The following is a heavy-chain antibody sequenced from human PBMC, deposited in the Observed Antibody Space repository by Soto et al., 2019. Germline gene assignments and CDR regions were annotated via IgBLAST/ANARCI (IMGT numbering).Heavy chain of an antibody. Sequence: ASVKVSCKASGYTFTGYYMHWVRQAPGQGLEWMGWINPNSGGTNYAQKFQGRVTMTRDTSISTAYMELSRLRSDDTAVYYCASFGSSPYSYYGMDVSDPATTVTVSS. V-gene: IGHV1-2*02. D-gene: IGHD2-15*01. CDR1: GYTFTGYY. CDR2: INPNSGGT. CDR3: ASFGSSPYSYYGMDV. J-gene: IGHJ6*02.